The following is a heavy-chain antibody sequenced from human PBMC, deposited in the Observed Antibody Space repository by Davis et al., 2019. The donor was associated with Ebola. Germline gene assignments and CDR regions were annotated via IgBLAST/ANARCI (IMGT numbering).Heavy chain of an antibody. CDR2: INSDGSST. CDR1: GFTFSSYW. Sequence: GESLKISCAASGFTFSSYWMHWVRQAPGKGLVWVSRINSDGSSTSYADSVKGRFTISRDNAKNMLYLQMSSLRAEDTAVYYCARWGLRGNYDSWSGSDYYFDYWGQGTLVTVSS. J-gene: IGHJ4*02. V-gene: IGHV3-74*01. CDR3: ARWGLRGNYDSWSGSDYYFDY. D-gene: IGHD3-3*01.